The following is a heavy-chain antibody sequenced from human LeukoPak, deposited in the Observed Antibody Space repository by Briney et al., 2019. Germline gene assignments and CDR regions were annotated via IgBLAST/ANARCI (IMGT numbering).Heavy chain of an antibody. V-gene: IGHV3-33*01. CDR2: IWYDGSNK. J-gene: IGHJ4*02. CDR3: ARLGSSWSFDY. D-gene: IGHD6-13*01. CDR1: GFTFSSYG. Sequence: GGSLRLSCAASGFTFSSYGMNWVHQAPGKGLEWVAVIWYDGSNKYYGDSVKGRFTISRDNSKNTVSLQMNSLRVEDTAVYYCARLGSSWSFDYWGQGTLVTVSS.